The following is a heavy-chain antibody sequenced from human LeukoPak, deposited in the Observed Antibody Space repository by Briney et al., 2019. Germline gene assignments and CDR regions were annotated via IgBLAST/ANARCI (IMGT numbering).Heavy chain of an antibody. CDR3: ARVREMATLDFDY. D-gene: IGHD5-24*01. CDR1: GGTFSSYA. J-gene: IGHJ4*02. Sequence: PVKVSCEASGGTFSSYAIIWVRPAPGPWLEWMGGIIPIFGTANYAQKFQGRVTITADESTSTAYMELSSLRSEDTAVYYCARVREMATLDFDYWGQGTLVTVSS. V-gene: IGHV1-69*13. CDR2: IIPIFGTA.